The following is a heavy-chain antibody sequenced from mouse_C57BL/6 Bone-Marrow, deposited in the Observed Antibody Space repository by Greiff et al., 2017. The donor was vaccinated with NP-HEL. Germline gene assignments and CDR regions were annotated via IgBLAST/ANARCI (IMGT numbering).Heavy chain of an antibody. CDR1: GFTFSSYG. CDR3: ARPLTGTGFAY. J-gene: IGHJ3*01. CDR2: ISSGGSYT. Sequence: EVHLVESGGDLVKPGGSLKLSCAASGFTFSSYGMSWVRQTPDKRLEWVATISSGGSYTYYPDSVKGRFTISRDNAKNTLYLQMSSLKSEDTAMYDCARPLTGTGFAYWGQGTLVTVSA. D-gene: IGHD4-1*01. V-gene: IGHV5-6*01.